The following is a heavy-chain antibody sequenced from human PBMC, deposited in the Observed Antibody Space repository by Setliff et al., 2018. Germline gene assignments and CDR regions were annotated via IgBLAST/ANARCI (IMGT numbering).Heavy chain of an antibody. CDR1: GYSISSGYY. CDR2: INHSGST. CDR3: ARGWGSGWSKEGAFDI. V-gene: IGHV4-38-2*01. Sequence: SSETLSLTCAVSGYSISSGYYWGWIRQPPGKGLEWIGEINHSGSTNYNPSLKSRVTISVDTSKNRFSLKLSSVTAADTAVYYCARGWGSGWSKEGAFDIWGQGTMVTVS. J-gene: IGHJ3*02. D-gene: IGHD6-19*01.